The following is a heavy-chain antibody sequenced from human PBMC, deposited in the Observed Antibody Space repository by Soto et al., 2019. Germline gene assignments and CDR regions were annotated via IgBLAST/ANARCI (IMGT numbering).Heavy chain of an antibody. D-gene: IGHD1-1*01. V-gene: IGHV4-31*03. CDR3: ARSSSQRGTFCWYFDL. CDR1: GGSIRSGGYY. CDR2: IYYSAST. J-gene: IGHJ2*01. Sequence: SETLSLTCTVSGGSIRSGGYYWNWIRQHPGKGLEWIGYIYYSASTYYNPSLKSRITISVDSSKNQFSLRLSSVTAADTAVYYCARSSSQRGTFCWYFDLWGRGTLVTVPS.